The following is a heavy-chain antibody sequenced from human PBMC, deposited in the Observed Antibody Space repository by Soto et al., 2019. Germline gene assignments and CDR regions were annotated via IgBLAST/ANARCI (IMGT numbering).Heavy chain of an antibody. CDR2: IIPIFGTA. CDR3: AREGMATTDYYFDY. Sequence: QVQLVQSGAEVKKPGSSVKVSCKASGGTFSSYAISWVRQAPGQGLEWMGGIIPIFGTANYAQKFQGRVTITADQSTSTAYMELSSQRSEDTAVYYCAREGMATTDYYFDYWGQGTLVTVSS. D-gene: IGHD5-12*01. V-gene: IGHV1-69*12. J-gene: IGHJ4*02. CDR1: GGTFSSYA.